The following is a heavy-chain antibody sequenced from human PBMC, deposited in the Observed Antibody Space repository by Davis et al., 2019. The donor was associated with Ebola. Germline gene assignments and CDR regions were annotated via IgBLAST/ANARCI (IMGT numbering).Heavy chain of an antibody. J-gene: IGHJ6*02. CDR2: ISSSSSTI. CDR3: ARDGIVATINVSYYYYYGMDV. Sequence: GGSLRLSCAASGFTFSSYSMNWVRQAPGKGLEWVSYISSSSSTIYYADSVKGRFTISRDNAKNSLYLQMNSLRDEDTAVYYCARDGIVATINVSYYYYYGMDVWGQGTTVTVSS. V-gene: IGHV3-48*02. CDR1: GFTFSSYS. D-gene: IGHD5-12*01.